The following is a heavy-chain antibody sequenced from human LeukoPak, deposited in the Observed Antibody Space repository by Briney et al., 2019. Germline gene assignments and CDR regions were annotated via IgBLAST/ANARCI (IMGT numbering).Heavy chain of an antibody. Sequence: GESLKIAYKGSGYSFTSYWIGWVRQMPGKGLEWMGIIYPGDSDTRYSPSFQGQVTISADKSISTAYLQWSSLKASDTAMYYCARSPYSSSWAPYNWFDPWGQGTLVTVSS. D-gene: IGHD6-13*01. J-gene: IGHJ5*02. V-gene: IGHV5-51*01. CDR2: IYPGDSDT. CDR3: ARSPYSSSWAPYNWFDP. CDR1: GYSFTSYW.